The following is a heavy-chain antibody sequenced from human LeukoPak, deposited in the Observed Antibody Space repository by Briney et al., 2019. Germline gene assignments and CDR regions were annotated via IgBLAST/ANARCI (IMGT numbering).Heavy chain of an antibody. Sequence: GGSLRLSCAASGFTFSSYAMSWVRQAPGKGLEWVSAISGSGGSTYYADSVKGRFTISGDNSKNTLYLQMNSLRAEDTAVYYCARDFPRNYDFWSGYFDYWGQGTLVTVSS. CDR1: GFTFSSYA. J-gene: IGHJ4*02. D-gene: IGHD3-3*01. CDR3: ARDFPRNYDFWSGYFDY. CDR2: ISGSGGST. V-gene: IGHV3-23*01.